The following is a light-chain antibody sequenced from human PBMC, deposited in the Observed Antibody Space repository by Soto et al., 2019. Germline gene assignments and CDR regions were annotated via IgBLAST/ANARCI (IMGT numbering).Light chain of an antibody. CDR2: GNT. CDR1: SSNIGADFD. J-gene: IGLJ1*01. CDR3: QSYDRSLTGV. V-gene: IGLV1-40*01. Sequence: QSVLTQPPSVSGAPGHRITISCTGSSSNIGADFDVYWYQQLPGAAPKLLIYGNTNRPSGVPDRFSGSKSGTSASLAITGLQAEDEADYYCQSYDRSLTGVFGTGTKVTVL.